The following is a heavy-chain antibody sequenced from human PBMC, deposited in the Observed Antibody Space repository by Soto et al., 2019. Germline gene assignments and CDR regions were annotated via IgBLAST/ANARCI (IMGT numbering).Heavy chain of an antibody. D-gene: IGHD3-9*01. CDR3: AKDRAGLTGYQYYYYYYMDV. CDR1: GFTFDDYA. J-gene: IGHJ6*03. V-gene: IGHV3-9*01. CDR2: ISWNSGSI. Sequence: LRLSCAASGFTFDDYAMHWVRQAPGKGLEWVSGISWNSGSIGYADSVKGRFTISRDNAKNSLYLQMNSLRAEDTALYYCAKDRAGLTGYQYYYYYYMDVWGKGTTVTVSS.